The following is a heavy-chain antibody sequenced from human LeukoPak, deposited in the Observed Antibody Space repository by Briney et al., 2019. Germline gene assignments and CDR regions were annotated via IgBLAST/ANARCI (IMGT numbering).Heavy chain of an antibody. CDR2: IYYSGST. J-gene: IGHJ4*02. V-gene: IGHV4-30-4*01. Sequence: SQTVSLTCTVSGGSISSGDYYWSWIRQPPGKGLEWIGYIYYSGSTYYNPSLKSRVTISVDTSKNQFSLKLSSVTAADTAVYYCARCGVISYYFDYWGQGTLVTVSS. CDR1: GGSISSGDYY. CDR3: ARCGVISYYFDY. D-gene: IGHD3-22*01.